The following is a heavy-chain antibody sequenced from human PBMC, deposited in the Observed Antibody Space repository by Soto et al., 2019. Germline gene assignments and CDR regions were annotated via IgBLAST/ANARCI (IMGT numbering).Heavy chain of an antibody. CDR1: GYSFTSYW. D-gene: IGHD2-2*01. CDR3: ARHRGRRIVVVPAAIRHLGWFDP. J-gene: IGHJ5*02. V-gene: IGHV5-51*01. Sequence: PGESLKISCKGSGYSFTSYWIGWVRQMPGKGLEWMGIIYPGDSDTRYSPSFQGQVTISADKSISTAYLQWSSLKASDTAMYYCARHRGRRIVVVPAAIRHLGWFDPWGQGTLVTVSS. CDR2: IYPGDSDT.